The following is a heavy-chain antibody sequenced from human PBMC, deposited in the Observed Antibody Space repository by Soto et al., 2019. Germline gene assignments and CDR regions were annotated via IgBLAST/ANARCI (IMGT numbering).Heavy chain of an antibody. CDR1: GGRISRGGYS. V-gene: IGHV4-30-2*01. D-gene: IGHD2-2*01. J-gene: IGHJ5*01. CDR2: IYHSGST. CDR3: AAIVVVPAAMQRGGWFDS. Sequence: PLPLTCADSGGRISRGGYSWSWIRQPPGKGPEWSGYIYHSGSTYYNQSLKSRVPISVDRSKNQFSLELRYVTYADTAVYYCAAIVVVPAAMQRGGWFDSWGRRSLGIVSA.